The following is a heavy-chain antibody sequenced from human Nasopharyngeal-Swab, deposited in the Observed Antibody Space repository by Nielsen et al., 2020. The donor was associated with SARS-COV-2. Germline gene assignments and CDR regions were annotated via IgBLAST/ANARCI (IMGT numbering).Heavy chain of an antibody. CDR3: ARDYYYDSSGYYPWFDP. V-gene: IGHV3-48*04. CDR2: ISSSSTI. CDR1: GLTFISYS. D-gene: IGHD3-22*01. J-gene: IGHJ5*02. Sequence: GESLKISCLASGLTFISYSMNWVRQAPGKWLDWVSYISSSSTIYYADSVKGRFTISRDNAKNSLYLQMNSLRAEDTAVYYCARDYYYDSSGYYPWFDPWGQGTLVTVSS.